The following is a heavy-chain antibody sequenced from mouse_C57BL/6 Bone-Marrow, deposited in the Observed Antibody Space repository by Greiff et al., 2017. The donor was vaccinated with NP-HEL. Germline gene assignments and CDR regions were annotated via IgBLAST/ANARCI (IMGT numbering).Heavy chain of an antibody. V-gene: IGHV2-9-1*01. CDR2: IWTGGGT. CDR1: GFSLTSYA. D-gene: IGHD4-1*01. CDR3: ARNFWEAWFAY. Sequence: VKLMESGPGLVAPSQSLSITCTVSGFSLTSYAISWVRQPPGKGLEWLGVIWTGGGTNYNSDLKSRLSISKDNSKSQVFLKMNRLQTDDAARYYCARNFWEAWFAYWGQGTLVTVSA. J-gene: IGHJ3*01.